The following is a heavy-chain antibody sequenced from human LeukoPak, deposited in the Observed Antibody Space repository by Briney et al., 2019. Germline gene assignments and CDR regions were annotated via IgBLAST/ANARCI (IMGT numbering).Heavy chain of an antibody. D-gene: IGHD2-8*02. CDR2: ISSGSSAI. J-gene: IGHJ3*02. CDR3: ARAPTWSAAFDI. V-gene: IGHV3-48*01. Sequence: GSLRLSCAASGFTFNTYSMNWVRQTPGKGLEWVSYISSGSSAIYYADSVKGRFTISRDNAKNSLYLQLNSLRAEDTAVYYCARAPTWSAAFDIWGQGTMVTVSS. CDR1: GFTFNTYS.